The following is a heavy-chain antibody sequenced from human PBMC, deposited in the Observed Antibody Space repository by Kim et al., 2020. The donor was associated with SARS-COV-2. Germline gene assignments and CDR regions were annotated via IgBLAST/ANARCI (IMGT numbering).Heavy chain of an antibody. CDR1: GFVVSDNY. CDR3: PTRSIARRTHYMDV. CDR2: IYKDGTT. D-gene: IGHD2-21*01. Sequence: GSLRLSCAASGFVVSDNYMSWVRQAPGKGLEWVSVIYKDGTTYHADSVKGRFTLSRDNSRNTLSLQMNSLRADDTAVCYCPTRSIARRTHYMDVWGEGT. J-gene: IGHJ6*03. V-gene: IGHV3-53*01.